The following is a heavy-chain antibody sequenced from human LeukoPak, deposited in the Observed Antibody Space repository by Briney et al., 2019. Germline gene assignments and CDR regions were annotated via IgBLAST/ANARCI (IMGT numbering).Heavy chain of an antibody. Sequence: GASVKVSCKASGYTFTDYYMHWVRQAPGQGLEWMGWINTHSGGTSYAQKLQGRVTMTRDTSISTGFMELKSLGSDDTAVYYCARSRISAPVDYWGQGTLVTVSS. V-gene: IGHV1-2*02. J-gene: IGHJ4*02. D-gene: IGHD6-6*01. CDR3: ARSRISAPVDY. CDR1: GYTFTDYY. CDR2: INTHSGGT.